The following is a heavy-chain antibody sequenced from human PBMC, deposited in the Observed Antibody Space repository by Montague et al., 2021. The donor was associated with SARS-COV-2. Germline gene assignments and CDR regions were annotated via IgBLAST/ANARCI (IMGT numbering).Heavy chain of an antibody. CDR1: GDSITNHY. D-gene: IGHD3-10*01. CDR2: MNFTGKT. Sequence: SETLSLTCTVSGDSITNHYWSWIRQPAGKGLEWIGRMNFTGKTNFSPFFSSRLTMSADTSKNQFSLKLTSVTAADTAIYFCARDRFDFGAGRQGTIDFWGQGTMVTVSS. J-gene: IGHJ4*02. V-gene: IGHV4-4*07. CDR3: ARDRFDFGAGRQGTIDF.